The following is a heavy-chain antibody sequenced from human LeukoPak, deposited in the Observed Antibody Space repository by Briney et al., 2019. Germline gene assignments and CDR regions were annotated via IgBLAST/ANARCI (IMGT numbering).Heavy chain of an antibody. CDR3: ARDLGGLYYDSSGTDY. CDR2: IYGSGST. D-gene: IGHD3-22*01. V-gene: IGHV4-4*07. J-gene: IGHJ4*02. Sequence: SETLSLTCTVSGGSITSYYWSWIRQPAGKGLEWIGRIYGSGSTNYNPSLWGRVTMSVDTSKNQVSLNLSSVTAADTAFYYCARDLGGLYYDSSGTDYWGQGPLVTVSS. CDR1: GGSITSYY.